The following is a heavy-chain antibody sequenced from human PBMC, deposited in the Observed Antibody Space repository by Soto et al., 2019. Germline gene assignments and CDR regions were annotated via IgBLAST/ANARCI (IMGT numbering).Heavy chain of an antibody. Sequence: SETLSLTCAVYGGSFSGYYWSWIRQPPGKGLEWIGEINHSGSTNYNPSLKSRVTISVDTSKNQFSLKLSSVTAADTAVYYCASRYYDILAPFDYWGQGTLVTVSS. V-gene: IGHV4-34*01. CDR2: INHSGST. J-gene: IGHJ4*02. D-gene: IGHD3-9*01. CDR3: ASRYYDILAPFDY. CDR1: GGSFSGYY.